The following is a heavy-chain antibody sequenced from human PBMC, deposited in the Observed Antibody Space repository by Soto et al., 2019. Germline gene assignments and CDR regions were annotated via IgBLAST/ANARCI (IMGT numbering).Heavy chain of an antibody. CDR1: GGSFSGYY. V-gene: IGHV4-34*01. CDR3: ARGVEMATITY. CDR2: INHSGST. J-gene: IGHJ4*02. Sequence: PSETLSLTCAVYGGSFSGYYWSWIRQPPGKGLEWIGEINHSGSTNYNPSLKSRVTISVDTSKNQFSLKLSSVTAADTAVYYCARGVEMATITYWGQGTLVTVSS. D-gene: IGHD5-12*01.